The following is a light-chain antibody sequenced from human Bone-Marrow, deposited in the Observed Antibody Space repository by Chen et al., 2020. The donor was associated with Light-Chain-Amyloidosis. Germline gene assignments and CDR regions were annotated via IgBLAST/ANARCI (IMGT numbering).Light chain of an antibody. Sequence: QSALTQPASVSGSPGQSITIHCPGTSSDVGGDNHVSWYHKHPDKAPKLMIYEVTNRPSWVPDRFSGSKSDNTASLTISGLQTEDEADYFCSSYTITNTLVFGSGTRVTVL. CDR2: EVT. J-gene: IGLJ1*01. CDR1: SSDVGGDNH. CDR3: SSYTITNTLV. V-gene: IGLV2-14*01.